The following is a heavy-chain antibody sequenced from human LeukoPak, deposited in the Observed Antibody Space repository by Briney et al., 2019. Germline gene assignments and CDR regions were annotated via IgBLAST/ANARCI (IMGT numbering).Heavy chain of an antibody. Sequence: GASVKVSCTVSGYTLTELSMHWVRQAPGKGLEWMGGFDPEDGETIYAQKFQGRVTMTEDTSTDTAYMELSSLRSEDTAVYYCATDRRHKDSSGWYIPDAFDIWGQGTMVTVSS. J-gene: IGHJ3*02. CDR3: ATDRRHKDSSGWYIPDAFDI. V-gene: IGHV1-24*01. CDR2: FDPEDGET. D-gene: IGHD6-19*01. CDR1: GYTLTELS.